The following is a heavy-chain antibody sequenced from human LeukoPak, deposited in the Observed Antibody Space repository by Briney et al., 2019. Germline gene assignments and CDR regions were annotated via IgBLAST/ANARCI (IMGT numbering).Heavy chain of an antibody. Sequence: GASLRLSCAASGFIFTSYSMNWVRQAPGKGLEFVSSISSTSSATYYADSVKGRFTIPRDNAKNSMYLQMNSLRDEDTAVYYCARQGDLDYWGQGTLVTVCS. CDR3: ARQGDLDY. J-gene: IGHJ4*02. CDR1: GFIFTSYS. CDR2: ISSTSSAT. V-gene: IGHV3-48*02. D-gene: IGHD3-16*01.